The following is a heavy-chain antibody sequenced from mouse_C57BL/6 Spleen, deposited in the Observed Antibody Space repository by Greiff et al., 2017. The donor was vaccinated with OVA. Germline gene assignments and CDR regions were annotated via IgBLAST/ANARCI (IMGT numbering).Heavy chain of an antibody. CDR3: ARGGIPPYYYAMDY. Sequence: QVHVKQSGAELVRPGTSVKMSCKASGYTFTNYWIGWAKQRPGHGLEWIGDIYPGGGYTNYNEKFKGKATLTADKSSSTAYMQFSSLTSEDSAIYYCARGGIPPYYYAMDYWGQGTSVTVSS. J-gene: IGHJ4*01. CDR2: IYPGGGYT. CDR1: GYTFTNYW. V-gene: IGHV1-63*01.